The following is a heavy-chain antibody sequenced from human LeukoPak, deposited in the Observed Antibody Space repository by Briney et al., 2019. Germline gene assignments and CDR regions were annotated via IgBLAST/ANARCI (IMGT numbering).Heavy chain of an antibody. Sequence: ASVKVSCKASGYTFTGYYMHWVRQAPGQGLEWMGRINPKSGGTNYAQKFQGRVTMTRDTSISTAYMELSRLRSDDTAVYYCASSPIITGTTDWFDPWGQGTLVTVSS. CDR2: INPKSGGT. CDR3: ASSPIITGTTDWFDP. V-gene: IGHV1-2*06. D-gene: IGHD1-20*01. CDR1: GYTFTGYY. J-gene: IGHJ5*02.